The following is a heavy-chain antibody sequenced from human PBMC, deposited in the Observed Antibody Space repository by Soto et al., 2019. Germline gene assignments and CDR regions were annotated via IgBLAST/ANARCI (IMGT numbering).Heavy chain of an antibody. CDR2: IYSGGAT. J-gene: IGHJ4*02. V-gene: IGHV3-66*01. Sequence: EVQLVESGGGLVQPGGSLRLSCAASGFTVSNNYMRWVRQAPGKGLEWVSLIYSGGATYYADSVKGRFTISRDNSKNTMYLQMNSLGAEDAAVYYCARDGTYNWVGGQGILVTVCS. D-gene: IGHD1-1*01. CDR1: GFTVSNNY. CDR3: ARDGTYNWV.